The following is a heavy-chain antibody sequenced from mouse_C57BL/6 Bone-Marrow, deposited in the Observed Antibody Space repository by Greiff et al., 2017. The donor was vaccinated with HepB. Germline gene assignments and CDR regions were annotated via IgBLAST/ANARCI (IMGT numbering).Heavy chain of an antibody. Sequence: QVQLKQSGAELARPGASVKLSCKASGYTFTSYGISWVKQRTGQGLEWIGEIYPRSGNTYYNEKFKGKATLTADKSSSTAYMELRSLTSEDSAVYFCARGTVVATDWHFDVWGTGTTVTVSS. V-gene: IGHV1-81*01. J-gene: IGHJ1*03. D-gene: IGHD1-1*01. CDR2: IYPRSGNT. CDR3: ARGTVVATDWHFDV. CDR1: GYTFTSYG.